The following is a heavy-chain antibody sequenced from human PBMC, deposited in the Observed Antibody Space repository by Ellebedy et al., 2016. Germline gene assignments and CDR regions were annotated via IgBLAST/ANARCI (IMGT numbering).Heavy chain of an antibody. CDR2: IIPILGIT. Sequence: ASVKVSCKASGGTFSSYAISWVRQAPGQGLEWMGRIIPILGITNYAQKFQGRVTITADKSTSTAYMELSSLRSDDTAVYFCARVYGSGRMGAFDIWGQGTMVTVSS. D-gene: IGHD3-10*01. CDR3: ARVYGSGRMGAFDI. V-gene: IGHV1-69*04. J-gene: IGHJ3*02. CDR1: GGTFSSYA.